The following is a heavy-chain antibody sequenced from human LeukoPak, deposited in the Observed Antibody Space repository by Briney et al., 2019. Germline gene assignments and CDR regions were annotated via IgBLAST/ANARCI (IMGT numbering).Heavy chain of an antibody. J-gene: IGHJ3*02. CDR1: GFTFGDYA. CDR2: INHSGST. V-gene: IGHV4-34*01. Sequence: GSLRLSCTASGFTFGDYAMSWFRQAPGKGLEWIGEINHSGSTNYNPSLKSRVTISVDTSKNQFSLKLSSVTAADTAVYYCARRTYPHAFDIWGQGTMVTVSS. CDR3: ARRTYPHAFDI. D-gene: IGHD3/OR15-3a*01.